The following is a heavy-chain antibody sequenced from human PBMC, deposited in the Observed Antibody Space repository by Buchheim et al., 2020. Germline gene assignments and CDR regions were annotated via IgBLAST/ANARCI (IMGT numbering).Heavy chain of an antibody. J-gene: IGHJ1*01. D-gene: IGHD3-3*01. Sequence: EVQLVESGGGLVQPGGSLRLSCAASGFTFSSYEMNWVRQAPGKGLEWVSYISSSGSTIYYADSVKGRFPIPRDKAKNSLFLHMNSLRAEDTAVYDCARNGTIFGEWGTPEYFQHWGQGTL. V-gene: IGHV3-48*03. CDR2: ISSSGSTI. CDR1: GFTFSSYE. CDR3: ARNGTIFGEWGTPEYFQH.